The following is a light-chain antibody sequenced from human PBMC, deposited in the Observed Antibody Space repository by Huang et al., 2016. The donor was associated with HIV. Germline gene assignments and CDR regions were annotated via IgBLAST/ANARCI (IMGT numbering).Light chain of an antibody. CDR2: DAS. CDR3: QQLHTYPIT. CDR1: QDIGTS. Sequence: QLTQSPPALSASVGDTIVISCRASQDIGTSLAWYQQKTGRAPKLLISDASTLQTGGPSRFSGESAGTFFTLFSTGLQPEDFATYYCQQLHTYPITFGQGTRLDIK. J-gene: IGKJ5*01. V-gene: IGKV1-13*02.